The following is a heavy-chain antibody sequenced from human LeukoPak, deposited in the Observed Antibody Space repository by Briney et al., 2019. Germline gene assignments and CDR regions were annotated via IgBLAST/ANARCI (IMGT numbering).Heavy chain of an antibody. V-gene: IGHV1-69*01. CDR1: GGTFSSYA. D-gene: IGHD2/OR15-2a*01. CDR2: IIPIFGTA. J-gene: IGHJ3*02. CDR3: ARDHQSSMAIAFDI. Sequence: GSSVKVSCKASGGTFSSYAISWVRQAPGQGLEWIGGIIPIFGTANYAQKFQGRVTITADESTSTAYMELSSLRSEDTAVYYCARDHQSSMAIAFDIWGQGTMVTVSS.